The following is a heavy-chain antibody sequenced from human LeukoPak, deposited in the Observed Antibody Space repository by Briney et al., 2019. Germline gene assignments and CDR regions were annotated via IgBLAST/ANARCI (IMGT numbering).Heavy chain of an antibody. Sequence: PGGSLRLSCAASGFTFSNAWMNWVRQAPGKGLEWVGRIKSKTDGGTTDYAAPVKGRFTISRDDSKNTLYLQMNSLKTEDTAVYYCTTDFNPQPYYYDSSGYFDYWGQGTLVTVSS. V-gene: IGHV3-15*01. CDR1: GFTFSNAW. J-gene: IGHJ4*02. D-gene: IGHD3-22*01. CDR2: IKSKTDGGTT. CDR3: TTDFNPQPYYYDSSGYFDY.